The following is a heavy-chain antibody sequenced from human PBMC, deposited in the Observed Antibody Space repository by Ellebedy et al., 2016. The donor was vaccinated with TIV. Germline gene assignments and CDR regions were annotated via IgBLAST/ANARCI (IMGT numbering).Heavy chain of an antibody. J-gene: IGHJ4*02. V-gene: IGHV1-69*04. CDR3: AREGAIGPETKFDY. CDR1: GGTFSSYA. Sequence: AASVKVSCKASGGTFSSYAISWVRQAPGQGLEWMGRIIPILGIANYAQKFQGRVTITADKSTSTAYMELSSLRSEDTAVYYCAREGAIGPETKFDYWGQGTLVTVSS. D-gene: IGHD1-1*01. CDR2: IIPILGIA.